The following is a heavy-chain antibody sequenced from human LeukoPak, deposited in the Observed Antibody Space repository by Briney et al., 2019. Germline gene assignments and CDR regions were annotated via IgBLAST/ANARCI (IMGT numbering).Heavy chain of an antibody. V-gene: IGHV5-51*01. D-gene: IGHD6-19*01. Sequence: GESLKISCKGSGYKFNAYWIAWVRQMPGKGLEWMGIIYPDDSDTRYSPSFQGQVTISADKSVSIAYLQWSSLKASDTAMYYCARRKAVAGHYYFDYWGQGSLVTVSS. J-gene: IGHJ4*02. CDR3: ARRKAVAGHYYFDY. CDR1: GYKFNAYW. CDR2: IYPDDSDT.